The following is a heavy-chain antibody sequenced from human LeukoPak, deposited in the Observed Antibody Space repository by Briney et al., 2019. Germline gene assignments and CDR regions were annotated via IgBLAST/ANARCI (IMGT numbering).Heavy chain of an antibody. J-gene: IGHJ5*02. CDR2: LECKVAGGNT. CDR1: GLTVNNAC. V-gene: IGHV3-15*04. CDR3: TTTPVGAVSA. D-gene: IGHD4-23*01. Sequence: PGGSLRLSCAVSGLTVNNACMSWVRQAPGQGLECVGLLECKVAGGNTDYAAPVKGRFTISSDDSKNTLYLQMNSLKTEDTAVYYCTTTPVGAVSAWGQGTLVTVSS.